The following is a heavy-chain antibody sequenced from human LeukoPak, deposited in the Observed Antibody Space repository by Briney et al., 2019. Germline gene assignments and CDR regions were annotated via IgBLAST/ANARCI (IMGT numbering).Heavy chain of an antibody. CDR3: ARVRDGYNDAYDI. CDR1: GFTFSTYA. D-gene: IGHD5-24*01. CDR2: ISYDGSSK. V-gene: IGHV3-30*04. Sequence: PGGSLRLSCAASGFTFSTYAMHWVRQAPGKGLEWVAVISYDGSSKYYADSVKGRFTISRDNSKNTLYLQMNSLRAEDTAVYYCARVRDGYNDAYDIWGQGTMVTVSS. J-gene: IGHJ3*02.